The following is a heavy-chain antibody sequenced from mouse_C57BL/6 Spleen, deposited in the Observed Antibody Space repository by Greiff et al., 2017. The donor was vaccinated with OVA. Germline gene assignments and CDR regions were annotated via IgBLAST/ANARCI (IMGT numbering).Heavy chain of an antibody. CDR1: GFSLTSYG. D-gene: IGHD2-5*01. V-gene: IGHV2-2*01. CDR2: IWSGGST. J-gene: IGHJ4*01. Sequence: QVQLKESGPGLVQPSQSLSITCTVSGFSLTSYGVHWVRQSPGKGLEWLGVIWSGGSTDYNAAFISRLGISKDNSKSQVFFKMNSLQADDTAIYYCARNPTIVTTLYYYAMDYWGQGTSVTVSS. CDR3: ARNPTIVTTLYYYAMDY.